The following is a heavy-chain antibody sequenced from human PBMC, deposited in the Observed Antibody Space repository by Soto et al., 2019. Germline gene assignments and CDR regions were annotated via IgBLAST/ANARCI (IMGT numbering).Heavy chain of an antibody. CDR2: IWHDGTNK. CDR1: GFTFNSFG. V-gene: IGHV3-33*01. CDR3: ARTGLQIVQATSYYYGLDV. D-gene: IGHD2-8*01. J-gene: IGHJ6*02. Sequence: PGGSLRLSCEASGFTFNSFGMHWVRQAPGKGLERVAVIWHDGTNKYYVDSVKGRFTISRDNSKDTLYLQMNNLRAEDTAVYYCARTGLQIVQATSYYYGLDVWGQGTTVTVSS.